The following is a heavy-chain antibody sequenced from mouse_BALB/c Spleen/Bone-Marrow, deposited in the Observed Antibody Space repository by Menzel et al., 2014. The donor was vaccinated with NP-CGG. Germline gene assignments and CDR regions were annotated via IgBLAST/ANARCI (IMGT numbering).Heavy chain of an antibody. CDR1: GYTFTSYW. J-gene: IGHJ2*01. CDR2: INPSNGRT. CDR3: ARRTTTVVATDY. Sequence: QVQLKQSGAELVKPGASVKLSCKASGYTFTSYWMHWAKQRPGQGLEWIGEINPSNGRTNYNEEFKSKATLTVDKSSSPAYMQLSSLTSEDSAVYYCARRTTTVVATDYWGQGTTLTVSS. V-gene: IGHV1S81*02. D-gene: IGHD1-1*01.